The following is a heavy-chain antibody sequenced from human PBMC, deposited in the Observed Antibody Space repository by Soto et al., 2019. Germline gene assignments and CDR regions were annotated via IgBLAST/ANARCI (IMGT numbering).Heavy chain of an antibody. CDR3: ARLTFSPCSSRNGD. J-gene: IGHJ4*02. CDR2: IYYSGST. D-gene: IGHD6-13*01. Sequence: QLQLQESGPGLVKPSETLSLTCTVSGGSISSSSYYWGWIRQPPGKGLEWIGSIYYSGSTYYNPSHKSRGTIAVDTSKHQFSLRLSSVTAADTAVYYCARLTFSPCSSRNGDWGQGTLVTVSS. CDR1: GGSISSSSYY. V-gene: IGHV4-39*01.